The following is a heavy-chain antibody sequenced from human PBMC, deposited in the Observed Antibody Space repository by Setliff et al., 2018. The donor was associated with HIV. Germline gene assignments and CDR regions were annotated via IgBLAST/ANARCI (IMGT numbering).Heavy chain of an antibody. CDR3: ARGFSGDYLFTGYPDV. J-gene: IGHJ6*04. CDR2: INHSRRT. V-gene: IGHV4-34*01. Sequence: PSETLSLTCAVYGGSFSGFYWNWIRQAPGKGLEWIGEINHSRRTKYNPSLKSRVTISVDTSKNQFSLKLSSVTAADTAFYYCARGFSGDYLFTGYPDVWGKGTTVTVSS. D-gene: IGHD3-22*01. CDR1: GGSFSGFY.